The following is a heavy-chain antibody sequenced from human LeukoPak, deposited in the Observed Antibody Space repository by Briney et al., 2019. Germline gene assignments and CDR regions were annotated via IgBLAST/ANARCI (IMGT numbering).Heavy chain of an antibody. Sequence: GGSLRLSCAASGFTFSTYWMHWVRQAPGKGLLWVSRINSDGSSTDYADSVKGRFTISRDNAKNSLYLQMNSLRAEDTAVYYCARDSTLVGSSGYYVIDYWGQGTLVTVSS. V-gene: IGHV3-74*01. CDR2: INSDGSST. CDR3: ARDSTLVGSSGYYVIDY. J-gene: IGHJ4*02. D-gene: IGHD3-22*01. CDR1: GFTFSTYW.